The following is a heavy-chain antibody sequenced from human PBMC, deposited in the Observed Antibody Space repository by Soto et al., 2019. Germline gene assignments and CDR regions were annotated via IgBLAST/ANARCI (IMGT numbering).Heavy chain of an antibody. V-gene: IGHV3-43*01. CDR3: AKDVGEGDGY. Sequence: GGSLRLSCAASGFTFDDYAMHWVRQAPGKGLEWIALISWDGGSTFYADSVKGRFTISRDNSKNSLYLEMSSLRPDDTALYYCAKDVGEGDGYWGRGPLVTVSS. CDR1: GFTFDDYA. CDR2: ISWDGGST. J-gene: IGHJ4*02.